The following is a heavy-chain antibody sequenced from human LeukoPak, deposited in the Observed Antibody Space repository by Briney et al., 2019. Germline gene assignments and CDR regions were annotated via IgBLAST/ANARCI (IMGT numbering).Heavy chain of an antibody. CDR3: TTAYGDYEDYYYYYYMDV. CDR2: IKSKTDGGTT. Sequence: RGSLRLSCAASGFTFSNAWMSWVRQAPGKGLEWVGRIKSKTDGGTTDYAAPVKGRFTISRDDSKNTLYLQMNSLKTEDTAVYYCTTAYGDYEDYYYYYYMDVWGKGTTVTVSS. V-gene: IGHV3-15*01. J-gene: IGHJ6*03. D-gene: IGHD4-17*01. CDR1: GFTFSNAW.